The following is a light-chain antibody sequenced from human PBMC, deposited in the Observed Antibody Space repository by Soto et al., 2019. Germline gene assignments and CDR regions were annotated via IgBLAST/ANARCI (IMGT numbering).Light chain of an antibody. Sequence: QSALAQPASGSGSPGQSITISCTGSSSDVGSYKCVSWFQQNPGKAPKLIIYECTKRPSGVSDRFSGSKSGYTASLTISGLQAEDEDDDYCCSYAGDSTWVFGGGTQLTVL. V-gene: IGLV2-23*01. J-gene: IGLJ3*02. CDR1: SSDVGSYKC. CDR3: CSYAGDSTWV. CDR2: ECT.